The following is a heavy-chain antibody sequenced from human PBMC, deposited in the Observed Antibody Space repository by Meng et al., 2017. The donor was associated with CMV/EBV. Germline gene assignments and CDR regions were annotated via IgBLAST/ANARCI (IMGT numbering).Heavy chain of an antibody. CDR2: ISYDGSNK. CDR1: GFTFSSYA. V-gene: IGHV3-30-3*01. J-gene: IGHJ4*02. D-gene: IGHD6-6*01. CDR3: ARGGIAARPFKVDY. Sequence: GESLKISCAASGFTFSSYAMHWVRQAPGKGLEWVAVISYDGSNKYYADSVKGRFTISRDNSKNTLYLQMNSLRAEDTAVYYCARGGIAARPFKVDYWGQGTLVTVPS.